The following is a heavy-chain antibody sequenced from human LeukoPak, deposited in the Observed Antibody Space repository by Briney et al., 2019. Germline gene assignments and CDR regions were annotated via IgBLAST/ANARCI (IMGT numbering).Heavy chain of an antibody. J-gene: IGHJ2*01. CDR2: INHSGST. V-gene: IGHV4-34*01. CDR3: ARGRYSYGYRWWYFDL. CDR1: GGSFSGYY. D-gene: IGHD5-18*01. Sequence: SETLSLTCAVYGGSFSGYYWSWIRQPPGKGLELIGEINHSGSTNYNPSLKSRVTISVDTSKNQFSLKLSSVTAADTAVYYCARGRYSYGYRWWYFDLWGRGTLVTVSS.